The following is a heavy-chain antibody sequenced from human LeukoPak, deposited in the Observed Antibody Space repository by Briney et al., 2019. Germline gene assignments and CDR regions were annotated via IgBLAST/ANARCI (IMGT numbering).Heavy chain of an antibody. J-gene: IGHJ4*02. V-gene: IGHV3-7*01. CDR2: IKQDGSEK. D-gene: IGHD6-19*01. Sequence: GSLRLSCAASGFTFSSYWMSWVRQAPGKGLEWVANIKQDGSEKYYADSVKGRFTISRDNSKNTLYLQMNSLRAEDTAVYYCAKKGYSFGWRDSYYFDYWGQGTLVTVSS. CDR1: GFTFSSYW. CDR3: AKKGYSFGWRDSYYFDY.